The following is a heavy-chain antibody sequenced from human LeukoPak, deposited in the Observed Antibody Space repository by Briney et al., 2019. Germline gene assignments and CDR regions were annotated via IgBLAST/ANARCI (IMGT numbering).Heavy chain of an antibody. CDR2: INPSGGST. J-gene: IGHJ4*02. CDR3: ARLWELPSTVDY. CDR1: GYTFTSYY. D-gene: IGHD1-26*01. V-gene: IGHV1-46*01. Sequence: ASVKVSCKASGYTFTSYYMHWVRQAPGQGLEWMGIINPSGGSTSYAQKFQGRVTMTRDTSTSTVYMELSRLRSEDADVYWCARLWELPSTVDYWGQGTLVTVSS.